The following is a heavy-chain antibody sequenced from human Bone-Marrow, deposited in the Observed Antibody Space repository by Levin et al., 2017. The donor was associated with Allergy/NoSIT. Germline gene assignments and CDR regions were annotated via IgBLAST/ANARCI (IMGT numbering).Heavy chain of an antibody. Sequence: KRGESLKISCAASGFTFSSYSMNWVRQAPGKGLEWVSSISSSSSYIYYADSVKGRFTISRDNAKNSLYLQMNSLRAEDTAVYYCARDRHQWLWGWFDPWGQGTLVTVSS. J-gene: IGHJ5*02. CDR1: GFTFSSYS. CDR3: ARDRHQWLWGWFDP. D-gene: IGHD6-19*01. CDR2: ISSSSSYI. V-gene: IGHV3-21*01.